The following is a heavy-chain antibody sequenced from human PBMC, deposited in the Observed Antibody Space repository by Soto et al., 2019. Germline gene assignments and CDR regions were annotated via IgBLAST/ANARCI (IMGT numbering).Heavy chain of an antibody. CDR1: GYTFTSYY. V-gene: IGHV1-46*01. CDR3: ARDLVVVPAAIAYYYGIDV. Sequence: GASVKVSCKASGYTFTSYYMHWVRQAPGQGLEWMGIINPSGGSTSYAQKFQGRVTMTRDTSTSTVYMELSSLRSEDTAVYYCARDLVVVPAAIAYYYGIDVWGQGTTVTVSS. D-gene: IGHD2-2*02. CDR2: INPSGGST. J-gene: IGHJ6*02.